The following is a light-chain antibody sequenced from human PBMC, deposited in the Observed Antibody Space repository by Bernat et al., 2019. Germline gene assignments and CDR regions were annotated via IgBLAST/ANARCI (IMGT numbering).Light chain of an antibody. CDR2: RDN. V-gene: IGLV1-44*01. Sequence: QSVLTQPPSASGTPGQRVTISCSGSSSNIGTNTVNWYQQLPGTPPTDLIYRDNQRPSGVPDRVSGSKSGTSASLAISGLQSEDEADYYCAAWDDSLTGWLFGGGTKLTVL. CDR1: SSNIGTNT. CDR3: AAWDDSLTGWL. J-gene: IGLJ3*02.